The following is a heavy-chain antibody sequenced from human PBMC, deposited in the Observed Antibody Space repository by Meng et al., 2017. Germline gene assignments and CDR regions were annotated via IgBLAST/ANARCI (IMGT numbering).Heavy chain of an antibody. J-gene: IGHJ4*02. CDR3: ARGYDFWSGQYYFDY. CDR2: IYYSGST. D-gene: IGHD3-3*01. CDR1: GGSISSYY. Sequence: QVQLQEPGPGLVKPSETLSLTCTVSGGSISSYYWSWIRQPPGKGLEWIGYIYYSGSTNYNPSLKSRVTISVDTSKNQFSLKLSSVTAADTAVYYCARGYDFWSGQYYFDYWGQGTLVTVSS. V-gene: IGHV4-59*01.